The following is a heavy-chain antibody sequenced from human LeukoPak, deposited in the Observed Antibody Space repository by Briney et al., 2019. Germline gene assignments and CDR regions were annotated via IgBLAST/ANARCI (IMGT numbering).Heavy chain of an antibody. CDR1: GYSISSGYY. CDR3: ARGGDIVVVIAEFDY. J-gene: IGHJ4*02. CDR2: IYHSGST. V-gene: IGHV4-38-2*02. Sequence: SETLSLTCTVSGYSISSGYYWGWIRQPPGKGLEWIGSIYHSGSTYYNPSLKSRVTISVDTSKNQFSLKLSSVTAADTAVYYCARGGDIVVVIAEFDYWGQGTLVTVSS. D-gene: IGHD2-15*01.